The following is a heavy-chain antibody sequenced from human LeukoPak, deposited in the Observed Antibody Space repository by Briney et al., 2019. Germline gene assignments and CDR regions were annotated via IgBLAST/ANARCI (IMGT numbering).Heavy chain of an antibody. CDR1: GGSFSGYY. J-gene: IGHJ4*02. V-gene: IGHV4-34*01. Sequence: SKTLSLTCAVYGGSFSGYYWSWIRQPPGKGLEWIGEINHSGSTNYNPSLKSRVTISVDTSKNQFSLKLSSVTAADTAVYYCARGGGDYYDSSGYSLPFDYWGQGTLVTVSS. CDR3: ARGGGDYYDSSGYSLPFDY. D-gene: IGHD3-22*01. CDR2: INHSGST.